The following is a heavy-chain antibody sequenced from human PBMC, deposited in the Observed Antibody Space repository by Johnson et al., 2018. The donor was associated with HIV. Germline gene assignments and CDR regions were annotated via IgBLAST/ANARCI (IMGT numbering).Heavy chain of an antibody. J-gene: IGHJ3*01. CDR3: ARDGESQQLPLGDAFDV. D-gene: IGHD6-13*01. CDR1: GFTFDDYG. V-gene: IGHV3-66*01. Sequence: EVQLVESGGDLVQPGGSLRLSCAASGFTFDDYGMSWVRQAPGKGLEWVSVIYSGGSTYYADSVRGRFTISRDNSKNTLYLQMSSLRAEDTAMYYCARDGESQQLPLGDAFDVWGQGTMVTVSS. CDR2: IYSGGST.